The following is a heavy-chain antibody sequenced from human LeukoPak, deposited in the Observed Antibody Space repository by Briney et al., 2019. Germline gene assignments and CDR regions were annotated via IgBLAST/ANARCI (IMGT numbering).Heavy chain of an antibody. CDR2: ISSSGSTI. V-gene: IGHV3-11*01. D-gene: IGHD4-17*01. J-gene: IGHJ2*01. CDR3: ARDLHGDYVGYWYFDL. CDR1: GFTFSDYY. Sequence: GGSLRLSCAASGFTFSDYYMSWIRQAPGKGLEWVSYISSSGSTIYYADSVKGRFTISRDNAKNSLYLQMNSLGAEGTAVYYCARDLHGDYVGYWYFDLWGRGTLVTVSS.